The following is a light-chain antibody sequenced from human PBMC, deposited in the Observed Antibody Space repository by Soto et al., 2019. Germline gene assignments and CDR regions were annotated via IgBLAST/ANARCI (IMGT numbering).Light chain of an antibody. Sequence: EIVVTQSPGTLSLSPGERATLSCRASESVSSTSLAWYQQKPGQAPRLLMYGVSSRATGIPDRFSGSGSGTDFTLTINRLEPEDFAVYFCQQYDNSVWTFGQGTKVDIK. V-gene: IGKV3-20*01. CDR1: ESVSSTS. CDR3: QQYDNSVWT. J-gene: IGKJ1*01. CDR2: GVS.